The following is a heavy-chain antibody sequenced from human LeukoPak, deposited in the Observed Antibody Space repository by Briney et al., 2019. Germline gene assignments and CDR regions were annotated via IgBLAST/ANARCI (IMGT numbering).Heavy chain of an antibody. D-gene: IGHD2/OR15-2a*01. Sequence: PSETLSLTCAVYGASFRDYYWSWIRQPPGRGLEWIGEIHPSGIINYNASLKSRVTISEDTSKSQFSLRLSPVTAADTAIYYSARGSDHSKSGYWGQGTLVTVSS. CDR2: IHPSGII. J-gene: IGHJ4*02. CDR1: GASFRDYY. CDR3: ARGSDHSKSGY. V-gene: IGHV4-34*01.